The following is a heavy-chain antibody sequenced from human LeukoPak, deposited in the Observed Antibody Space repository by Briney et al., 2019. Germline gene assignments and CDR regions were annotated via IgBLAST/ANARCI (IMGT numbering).Heavy chain of an antibody. CDR1: GFTFSSYA. CDR2: ISGSGGST. CDR3: AKDLGDWNDPSQAFDI. Sequence: GGSLRLSCAASGFTFSSYAMSWVRQAPGKGLEWVSAISGSGGSTYYADSVKGRFTISRDNSKNTLYLQMNSLRAEDTAVYYCAKDLGDWNDPSQAFDIWGQGTMVTVSS. D-gene: IGHD1-1*01. V-gene: IGHV3-23*01. J-gene: IGHJ3*02.